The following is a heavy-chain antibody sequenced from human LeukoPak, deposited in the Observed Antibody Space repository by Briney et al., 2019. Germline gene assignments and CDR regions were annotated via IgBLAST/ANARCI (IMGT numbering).Heavy chain of an antibody. CDR2: IRYDGSNK. V-gene: IGHV3-30*02. CDR1: GFTFSSYG. J-gene: IGHJ4*02. Sequence: GGSLRLSCAASGFTFSSYGMHWVRQAPGKGLEWVAFIRYDGSNKYYADSVKGRFTISRDNSKNTLYLQMNSLRAEDTAVYYCAKFPRSSSWYSFDYWGQGTLVTVSS. CDR3: AKFPRSSSWYSFDY. D-gene: IGHD6-13*01.